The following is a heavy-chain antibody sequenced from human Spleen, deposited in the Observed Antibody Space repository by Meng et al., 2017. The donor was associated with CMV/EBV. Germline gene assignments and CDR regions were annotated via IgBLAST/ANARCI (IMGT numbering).Heavy chain of an antibody. CDR3: ARDRGYCSSPSCYTYLYYFDS. J-gene: IGHJ4*02. CDR1: YY. Sequence: YYWSWVRQAPGKGLEWISYISDSGKTIYYADSVKGRFTISRDNAQSSLYLQMHSLRAEDTAVYYCARDRGYCSSPSCYTYLYYFDSWGQGTLVTVSS. D-gene: IGHD2-2*02. V-gene: IGHV3-11*01. CDR2: ISDSGKTI.